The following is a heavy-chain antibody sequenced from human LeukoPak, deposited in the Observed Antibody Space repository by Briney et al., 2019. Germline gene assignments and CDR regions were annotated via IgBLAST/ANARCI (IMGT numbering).Heavy chain of an antibody. Sequence: GASVKVSCKASGYTFTSYAMNWVRQAPGQGLEWMGWINTNTGNPTYAQGFTGRFVFSLDTSVSTAYLQISSLKAEDTAVYYCARELRYYYDSSGHTSLGYWGQGTLVTVSS. D-gene: IGHD3-22*01. J-gene: IGHJ4*02. CDR1: GYTFTSYA. CDR2: INTNTGNP. CDR3: ARELRYYYDSSGHTSLGY. V-gene: IGHV7-4-1*02.